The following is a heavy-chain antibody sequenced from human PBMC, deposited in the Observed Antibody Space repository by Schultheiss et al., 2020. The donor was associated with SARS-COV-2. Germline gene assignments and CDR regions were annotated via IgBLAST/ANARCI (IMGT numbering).Heavy chain of an antibody. CDR3: ASMHAKAAAGKPDGFDP. D-gene: IGHD6-13*01. J-gene: IGHJ5*02. CDR2: INHSGST. V-gene: IGHV4-34*01. CDR1: GGSFSGYY. Sequence: SQTLSLTCAVYGGSFSGYYWSWIRQPPGKGLEWIGEINHSGSTNYNPSLKSRVTISVDTSKNQFSLKLSSVTAADTAVYYCASMHAKAAAGKPDGFDPWGQGTLVTVSS.